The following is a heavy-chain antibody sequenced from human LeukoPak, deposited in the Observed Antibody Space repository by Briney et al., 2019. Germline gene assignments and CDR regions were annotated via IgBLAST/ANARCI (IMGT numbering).Heavy chain of an antibody. CDR2: IYSGGST. J-gene: IGHJ4*02. D-gene: IGHD6-19*01. CDR3: VREGYSSGWFRN. CDR1: GFTVSTNY. Sequence: GGSLRLSCATSGFTVSTNYMSWVRQAPGKGLEWVSVIYSGGSTYYVDSVKGRFTISRDNSKNTLYLQMNSLKAEDTAVYYCVREGYSSGWFRNWGQGTLVSVSS. V-gene: IGHV3-53*01.